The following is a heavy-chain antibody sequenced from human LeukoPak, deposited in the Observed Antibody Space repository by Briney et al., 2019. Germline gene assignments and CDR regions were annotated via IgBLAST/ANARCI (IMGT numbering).Heavy chain of an antibody. CDR1: GGSISSGGYS. J-gene: IGHJ4*02. Sequence: SQTLSLTCAVSGGSISSGGYSWSWIRQPPGKGLEWIGYIYHSGSTYYNPSLKSRVTISVDRSKNQFSLKLSSVTAADTAVYYCARGYCSGGSCYGLDYWGQGTLVTVSS. CDR2: IYHSGST. V-gene: IGHV4-30-2*01. D-gene: IGHD2-15*01. CDR3: ARGYCSGGSCYGLDY.